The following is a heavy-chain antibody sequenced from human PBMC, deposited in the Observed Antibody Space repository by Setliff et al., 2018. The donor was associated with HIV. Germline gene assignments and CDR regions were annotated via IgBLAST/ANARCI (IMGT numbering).Heavy chain of an antibody. J-gene: IGHJ6*03. CDR3: AKDGHDQDHYYHMDV. D-gene: IGHD1-1*01. CDR2: IWYDGSNK. CDR1: GFTFNNYG. V-gene: IGHV3-33*06. Sequence: GGSLRLPCAASGFTFNNYGMHWVRQAPGTGLDWVAVIWYDGSNKYYADSAKGRFTISRDDSDNTLYLQMDSLRAEDTAVYYCAKDGHDQDHYYHMDVWGKGTTVTVS.